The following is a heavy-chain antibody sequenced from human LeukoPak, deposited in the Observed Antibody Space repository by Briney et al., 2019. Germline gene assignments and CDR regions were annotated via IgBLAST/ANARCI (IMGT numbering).Heavy chain of an antibody. V-gene: IGHV3-23*01. Sequence: PGGSLRLSCAASGFTFSSYWMHWVRQAPGKGLVWVSGISGSGTITYYADSVKGRFTISRDNSKNTLYLQMNSLRAEDTAVYYCAKNGRLGGSGSYYDYWGEGALVTVSS. CDR1: GFTFSSYW. CDR3: AKNGRLGGSGSYYDY. D-gene: IGHD3-10*01. CDR2: ISGSGTIT. J-gene: IGHJ4*02.